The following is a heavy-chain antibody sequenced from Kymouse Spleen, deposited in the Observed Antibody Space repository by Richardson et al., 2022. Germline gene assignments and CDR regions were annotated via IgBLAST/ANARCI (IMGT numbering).Heavy chain of an antibody. CDR1: GGSISSSSYY. Sequence: QLQLQESGPGLVKPSETLSLTCTVSGGSISSSSYYWGWIRQPPGKGLEWIGSIYYSGSTYYNPSLKSRVTISVDTSKNQFSLKLSSVTAADTAVYYCASLTGVDAFDIWGQGTMVTVSS. D-gene: IGHD7-27*02. CDR2: IYYSGST. J-gene: IGHJ3*02. CDR3: ASLTGVDAFDI. V-gene: IGHV4-39*01.